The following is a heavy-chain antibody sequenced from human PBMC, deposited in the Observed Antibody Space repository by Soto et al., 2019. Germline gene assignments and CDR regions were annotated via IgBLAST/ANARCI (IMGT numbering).Heavy chain of an antibody. Sequence: GGSLRLSCAASGFTFSSYGMHWVRQAPGKGLEWVAVISYDGSNKYYADSVKGRFTISRDNSKNTLYLQMNSLRAEDTAVYYCAKGRRDGYTSYYYGMDVWGQGTTVTVSS. J-gene: IGHJ6*02. CDR3: AKGRRDGYTSYYYGMDV. D-gene: IGHD5-12*01. CDR2: ISYDGSNK. CDR1: GFTFSSYG. V-gene: IGHV3-30*18.